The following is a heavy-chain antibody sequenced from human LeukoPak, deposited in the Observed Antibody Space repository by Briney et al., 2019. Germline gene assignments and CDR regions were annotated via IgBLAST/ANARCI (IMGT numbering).Heavy chain of an antibody. J-gene: IGHJ4*02. CDR1: GFTFSSYA. CDR3: AKDRRNTVPTISDY. D-gene: IGHD5-12*01. V-gene: IGHV3-23*01. Sequence: PGGSLRLSCVASGFTFSSYAMNWVRQAPGEGLEWVSAISGRVGSTYYADSVKGRFTISRDNSENTLYLRMNSLRAEDTAVYYCAKDRRNTVPTISDYWGQGTLVTVCS. CDR2: ISGRVGST.